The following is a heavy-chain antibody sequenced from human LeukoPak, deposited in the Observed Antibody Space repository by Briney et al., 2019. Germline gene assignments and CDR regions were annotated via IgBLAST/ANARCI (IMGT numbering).Heavy chain of an antibody. J-gene: IGHJ3*02. Sequence: GGSLRLSCAASGFTFSSYGMHWVRQAPGKGLEWEAVISYDGSNKYYADSVKGRFTISRDNSKNTLYLQMNSLRAEDTAVYYCAKDALRYFDCLFGIPYPFDILGQGTMVTVSS. CDR1: GFTFSSYG. V-gene: IGHV3-30*18. CDR2: ISYDGSNK. CDR3: AKDALRYFDCLFGIPYPFDI. D-gene: IGHD3-9*01.